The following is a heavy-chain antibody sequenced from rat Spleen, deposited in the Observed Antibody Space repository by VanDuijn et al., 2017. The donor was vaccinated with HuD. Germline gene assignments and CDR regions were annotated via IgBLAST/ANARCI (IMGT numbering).Heavy chain of an antibody. J-gene: IGHJ4*01. CDR3: ARSDAAHYQILDA. Sequence: QVQLKESGPGLMQPSETLSLTCTVSGFSLTRNSVHWVRQPPGKGLEWMGGLWGDGSTDYNSVLKSRLSISRDTSKNQVFLKVNGLQTDDTAIYFCARSDAAHYQILDAWGQGTSVTVSS. D-gene: IGHD1-1*01. V-gene: IGHV2-1*01. CDR2: LWGDGST. CDR1: GFSLTRNS.